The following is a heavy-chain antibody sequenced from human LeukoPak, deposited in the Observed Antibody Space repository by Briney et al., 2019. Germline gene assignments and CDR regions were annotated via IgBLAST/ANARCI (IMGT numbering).Heavy chain of an antibody. Sequence: GESLKISCKGSGYSFTNYWIGWVRQMPGKGLEWMGIIYPGDSNTRYSPSFQGQVTISADKSISTAYLQWSSLKASDTAMYYRARSPYCSGVSCYSPYYYYYMDVWGKGTTVTVSS. V-gene: IGHV5-51*01. CDR3: ARSPYCSGVSCYSPYYYYYMDV. J-gene: IGHJ6*03. CDR1: GYSFTNYW. CDR2: IYPGDSNT. D-gene: IGHD2-15*01.